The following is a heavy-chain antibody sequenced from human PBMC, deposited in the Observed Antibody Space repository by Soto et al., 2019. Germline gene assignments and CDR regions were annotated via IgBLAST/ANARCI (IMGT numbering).Heavy chain of an antibody. CDR2: ISYDGSNK. CDR1: GFTFSSYG. D-gene: IGHD6-19*01. Sequence: QVQLVESGGGVVQPGRSLRLSCAASGFTFSSYGMHWVRQAPGKGLEWVAVISYDGSNKYYADSVKGRFTISRDNSKNTPYLQMNSMRAEDTAVYYCAKGRIAVAGTGDDYYYCMDVWGQGTTVTVSS. V-gene: IGHV3-30*18. CDR3: AKGRIAVAGTGDDYYYCMDV. J-gene: IGHJ6*02.